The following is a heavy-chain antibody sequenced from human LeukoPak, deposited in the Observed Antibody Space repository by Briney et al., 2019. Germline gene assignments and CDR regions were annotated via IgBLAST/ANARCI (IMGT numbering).Heavy chain of an antibody. CDR2: ISYDGSNK. V-gene: IGHV3-30*01. Sequence: PGGSLRLSCAASGFTFSSYAMHWVRQAPGKGLEWVAVISYDGSNKYYADSVKDRFTISRDNSKNTLYLQMNSLRAEDTAVYYCARGGYSSSSLDYWGQGTLVTVSS. J-gene: IGHJ4*02. D-gene: IGHD6-6*01. CDR1: GFTFSSYA. CDR3: ARGGYSSSSLDY.